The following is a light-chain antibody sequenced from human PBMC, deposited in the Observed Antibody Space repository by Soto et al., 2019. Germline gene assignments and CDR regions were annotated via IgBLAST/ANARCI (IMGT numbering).Light chain of an antibody. J-gene: IGLJ2*01. CDR1: SSDVGGYIY. V-gene: IGLV2-14*01. CDR2: DVS. CDR3: SSYTSSSTT. Sequence: QSALTQPASVSGSPGQSITISCTGTSSDVGGYIYVSWYQQHPGKAPKLMIYDVSNRPSGVSNRFSGSRSGNTASLTISGLQAEDEADYYCSSYTSSSTTFGGGTKLTVL.